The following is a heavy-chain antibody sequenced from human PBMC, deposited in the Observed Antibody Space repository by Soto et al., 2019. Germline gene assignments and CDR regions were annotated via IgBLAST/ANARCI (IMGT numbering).Heavy chain of an antibody. V-gene: IGHV3-15*01. CDR2: IKSKTDGGTT. CDR1: GFTFSNAW. J-gene: IGHJ5*02. CDR3: TTALQVTIFGVVPPHH. Sequence: SGGSLRLSCAASGFTFSNAWMSWVRQAPGKGLEWVGRIKSKTDGGTTDYAAPVKGRFTISRDDSKNTLYLQMNSLKTEDTAVYYCTTALQVTIFGVVPPHHWGQGTLVTVSS. D-gene: IGHD3-3*01.